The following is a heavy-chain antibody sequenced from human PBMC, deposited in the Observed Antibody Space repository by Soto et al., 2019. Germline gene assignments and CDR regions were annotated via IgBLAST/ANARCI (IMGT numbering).Heavy chain of an antibody. CDR1: GFTFSSYW. CDR3: ARGESYSSSPYYYYYGMDV. D-gene: IGHD6-6*01. V-gene: IGHV3-7*03. J-gene: IGHJ6*02. CDR2: IKQDGSEK. Sequence: GGSLRLSCAASGFTFSSYWMSWVRQAPGKGLEWVANIKQDGSEKYYVDSVKGRFTISRDNAKNSLYLQMNSLRAEDTAVYYCARGESYSSSPYYYYYGMDVWGQGTTVT.